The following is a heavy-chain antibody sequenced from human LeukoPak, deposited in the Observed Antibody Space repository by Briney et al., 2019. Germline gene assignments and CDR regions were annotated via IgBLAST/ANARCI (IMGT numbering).Heavy chain of an antibody. V-gene: IGHV4-59*01. D-gene: IGHD2-15*01. Sequence: GSLRLSCAASGFTFSDYYWSWIRQPPGKGLEWIGYIYYSGNSNYNPSLKSRVTISADTSKNEFSLKLSSVTAADTAVYYCATRSTGVAATFDSWGQGALVTVSS. CDR3: ATRSTGVAATFDS. J-gene: IGHJ4*02. CDR2: IYYSGNS. CDR1: GFTFSDYY.